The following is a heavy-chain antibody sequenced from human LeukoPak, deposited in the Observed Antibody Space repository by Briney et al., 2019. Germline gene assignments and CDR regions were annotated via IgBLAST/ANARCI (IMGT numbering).Heavy chain of an antibody. V-gene: IGHV3-49*03. CDR1: GFTFGDYA. D-gene: IGHD5-12*01. CDR3: TRSEWLPGPGGDPNYYYYYGMDV. CDR2: IISKAYGGTT. J-gene: IGHJ6*02. Sequence: GGSLRLSCTASGFTFGDYAMNWFRQAPGKGLEWVGFIISKAYGGTTEYAASVKGRLTISRDDSKSIAYLQMNSLKTEDTAVYYCTRSEWLPGPGGDPNYYYYYGMDVWGQGTTVTVSS.